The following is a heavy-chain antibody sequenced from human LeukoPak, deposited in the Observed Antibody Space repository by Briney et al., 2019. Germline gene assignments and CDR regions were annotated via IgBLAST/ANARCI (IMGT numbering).Heavy chain of an antibody. V-gene: IGHV3-53*04. CDR3: ARGDDSSGYVFDY. CDR2: IYSGGST. Sequence: GGSLRLSCAASGFTVSSNYMSRVRQAPGKGLEWVSVIYSGGSTYYADSVKGRFTISRHNSKNTLYLQMNGLRAEDTAVYYCARGDDSSGYVFDYWGQGTLVTVSS. J-gene: IGHJ4*02. CDR1: GFTVSSNY. D-gene: IGHD3-22*01.